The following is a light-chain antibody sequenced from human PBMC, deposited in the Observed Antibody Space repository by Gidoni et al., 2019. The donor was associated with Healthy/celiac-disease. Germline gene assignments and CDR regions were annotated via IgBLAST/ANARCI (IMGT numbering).Light chain of an antibody. CDR3: QQYNNWPPLT. J-gene: IGKJ4*01. V-gene: IGKV3-15*01. CDR1: QSVSSN. CDR2: GAS. Sequence: EIVMTQSPATLSVSPGESATLSCRASQSVSSNLAWYQQKPVQAPRLIIYGASTRATGIPARFSGSGSGTEFTLTISSLQSEDFAVYYCQQYNNWPPLTFGGGTKVELK.